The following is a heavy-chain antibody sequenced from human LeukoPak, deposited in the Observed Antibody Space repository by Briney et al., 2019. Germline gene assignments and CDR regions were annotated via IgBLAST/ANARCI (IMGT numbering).Heavy chain of an antibody. V-gene: IGHV3-30*18. CDR1: GFTFSSNG. CDR3: AKDLSTKWSLDY. Sequence: GRSLRLSCAASGFTFSSNGMHWVRQAPGRGLEWVAFISYDGRTKYYADSVRGRFTISRDNSKNTLYLQMNSLRAEDTTVYYCAKDLSTKWSLDYWGQGTLVTVSS. CDR2: ISYDGRTK. D-gene: IGHD2-2*01. J-gene: IGHJ4*02.